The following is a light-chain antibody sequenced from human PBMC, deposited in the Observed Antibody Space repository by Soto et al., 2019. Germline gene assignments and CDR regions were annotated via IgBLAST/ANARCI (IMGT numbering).Light chain of an antibody. Sequence: EIVMTQSPATLSVSPGERATLSCRASQSVSSNLAWYQQKPGQAPRLLIYGAFTRATGIPARFSGSGSGTEFTLTISSLQSEDFAVYYCQQYNGWPLTFGGGTKVETK. V-gene: IGKV3-15*01. J-gene: IGKJ4*01. CDR1: QSVSSN. CDR2: GAF. CDR3: QQYNGWPLT.